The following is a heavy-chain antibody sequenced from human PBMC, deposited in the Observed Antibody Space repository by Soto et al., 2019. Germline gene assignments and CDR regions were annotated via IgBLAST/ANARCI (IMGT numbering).Heavy chain of an antibody. Sequence: QVQLVQSGAEVKKPGASVKVSCKSSGYTFSMSGISWVRQAPGQGLEWMGWISGYNGKTNYEQKFQDRVNMTTDTSTNMAYMELRSLRSDDTAVYYCAREGPRPYYDYGMDVWGQGTTVTVSS. V-gene: IGHV1-18*01. CDR2: ISGYNGKT. CDR3: AREGPRPYYDYGMDV. CDR1: GYTFSMSG. J-gene: IGHJ6*02.